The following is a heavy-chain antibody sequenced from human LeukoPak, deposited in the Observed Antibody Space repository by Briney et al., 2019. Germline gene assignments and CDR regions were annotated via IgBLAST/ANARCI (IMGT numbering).Heavy chain of an antibody. CDR3: ARHAATVNPFDY. J-gene: IGHJ4*02. D-gene: IGHD5-24*01. V-gene: IGHV4-34*01. CDR1: GGSFSGYY. CDR2: INHSGST. Sequence: SETLSLTCAVYGGSFSGYYWSWIRQPPGKGLEWIGEINHSGSTYYNPSLKSRVTISVDTSKNQFSLKLSSVTAADTAVYYCARHAATVNPFDYWGQGTLVTVSS.